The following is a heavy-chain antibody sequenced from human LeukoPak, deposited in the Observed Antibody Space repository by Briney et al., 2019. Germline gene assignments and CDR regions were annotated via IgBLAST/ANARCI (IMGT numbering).Heavy chain of an antibody. V-gene: IGHV3-23*01. D-gene: IGHD2-21*02. CDR2: ISGSAHST. CDR3: AKAPAYCAGDCYSDS. J-gene: IGHJ4*02. CDR1: GFTFDNYA. Sequence: GGSLRLSCAASGFTFDNYAMSWVRQAPGKGLEWVSAISGSAHSTSYADSVKARFTISRDNSKNTLYLQVNSLRAEDTAVYYCAKAPAYCAGDCYSDSWGQGTLVTVSS.